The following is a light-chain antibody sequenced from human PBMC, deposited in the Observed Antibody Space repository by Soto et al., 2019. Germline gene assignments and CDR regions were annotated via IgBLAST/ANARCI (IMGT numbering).Light chain of an antibody. Sequence: EIVLTQSPATLSLSPGERATLSCRASQSVSSHLAWYQQKPGQAPRLLIYDASNRATGIPARFSGSGSGTDFTLTISGLEPEDFAVYYCQQRSSSITFGQGTRLEIK. CDR2: DAS. CDR1: QSVSSH. V-gene: IGKV3-11*01. CDR3: QQRSSSIT. J-gene: IGKJ5*01.